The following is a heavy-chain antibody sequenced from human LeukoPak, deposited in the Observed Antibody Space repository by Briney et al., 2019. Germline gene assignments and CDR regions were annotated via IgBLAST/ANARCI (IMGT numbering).Heavy chain of an antibody. Sequence: GGSLRLSCAASGFTFSSYAMNWVRQAPGKGLEWVSALSGSGGSTYYADSVKGRFAISRDNSKNMLYLQMNSLRAEDTAVYYCAKDHGDYGMDVWGQGTTVTVSS. V-gene: IGHV3-23*01. CDR1: GFTFSSYA. CDR3: AKDHGDYGMDV. CDR2: LSGSGGST. D-gene: IGHD4-17*01. J-gene: IGHJ6*02.